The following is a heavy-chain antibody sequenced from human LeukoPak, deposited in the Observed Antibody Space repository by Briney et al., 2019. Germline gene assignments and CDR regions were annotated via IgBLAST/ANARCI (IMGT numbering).Heavy chain of an antibody. CDR1: GGSFNIYY. D-gene: IGHD3-9*01. CDR2: INHSGSS. CDR3: ARRPRSYSNDWHVKYYFDY. V-gene: IGHV4-34*01. Sequence: SETLSLTCAVYGGSFNIYYWSWIRQPPGKGLEWIGEINHSGSSNYNASLKSRVTISVDRSKSQFSLKLYSVTAADTAVYYCARRPRSYSNDWHVKYYFDYWGQGTLVTVSS. J-gene: IGHJ4*02.